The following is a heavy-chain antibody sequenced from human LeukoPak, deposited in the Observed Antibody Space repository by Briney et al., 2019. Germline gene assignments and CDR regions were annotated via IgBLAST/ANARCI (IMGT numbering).Heavy chain of an antibody. CDR1: GYTFTGYY. CDR3: AREALYPSGSYPAEDDY. CDR2: INPNSGGT. D-gene: IGHD1-26*01. V-gene: IGHV1-2*02. J-gene: IGHJ4*02. Sequence: ASVKVSCKASGYTFTGYYMHWVRQAPGQGLEWMGWINPNSGGTNYAQKFQGRVTMTRDTSISTAYMELRSLRSDDTAVYCCAREALYPSGSYPAEDDYWGQGTLVTVSS.